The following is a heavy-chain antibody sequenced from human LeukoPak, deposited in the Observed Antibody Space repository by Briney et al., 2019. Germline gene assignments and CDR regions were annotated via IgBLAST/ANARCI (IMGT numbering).Heavy chain of an antibody. CDR3: AKGASGNSMWYFDY. CDR1: GFTFSSYT. J-gene: IGHJ4*02. D-gene: IGHD1-26*01. V-gene: IGHV3-23*01. CDR2: ISGSGGGT. Sequence: PGGSLRLSCAASGFTFSSYTMHWVRQAPGKGLEWVSSISGSGGGTYYADSVKGRLSISRDNSKNTLDLQMNSLRGEDTAVYYCAKGASGNSMWYFDYWGQGTLVTVSS.